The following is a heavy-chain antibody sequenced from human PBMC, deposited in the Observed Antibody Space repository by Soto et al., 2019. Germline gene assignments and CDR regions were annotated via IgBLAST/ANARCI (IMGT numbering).Heavy chain of an antibody. CDR1: GGSMNDYY. J-gene: IGHJ6*02. V-gene: IGHV4-59*12. CDR3: ARDRYGLDV. Sequence: SETLSLTCTVSGGSMNDYYWSWIRQPPGKGLEWIGYIYYSGSTNYNPSLESRVTISVDTSKNQFSLKLTSLSAADTAVYFCARDRYGLDVWGQGTTVTVSS. CDR2: IYYSGST.